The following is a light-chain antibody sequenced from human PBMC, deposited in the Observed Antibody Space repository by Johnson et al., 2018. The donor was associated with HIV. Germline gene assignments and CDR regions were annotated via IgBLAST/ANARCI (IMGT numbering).Light chain of an antibody. Sequence: QSVLTQPPSASGTPGQRVTISCSGSSSNIGSNTVNWYQQLPGTAPKLLIYRNNKRPSGIPDRFYGSTSGTSATLDITGLQTGDEADYYCGTWDNSLSTGGVFGTGTKVTVL. CDR1: SSNIGSNT. J-gene: IGLJ1*01. CDR2: RNN. CDR3: GTWDNSLSTGGV. V-gene: IGLV1-44*01.